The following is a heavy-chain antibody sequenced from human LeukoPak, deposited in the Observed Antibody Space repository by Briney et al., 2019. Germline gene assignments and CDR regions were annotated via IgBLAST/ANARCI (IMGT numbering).Heavy chain of an antibody. CDR2: ISAYNGNT. CDR3: ARFFEDSCSL. J-gene: IGHJ4*02. D-gene: IGHD6-6*01. CDR1: GYTFTSYG. Sequence: ASVKVSCKASGYTFTSYGISWVRQAPGQGREWMGWISAYNGNTNDAQKHQGRVTMPTDTSTSTAYMERRSLRSDGAAVYYCARFFEDSCSLWAQGTLVSVPS. V-gene: IGHV1-18*01.